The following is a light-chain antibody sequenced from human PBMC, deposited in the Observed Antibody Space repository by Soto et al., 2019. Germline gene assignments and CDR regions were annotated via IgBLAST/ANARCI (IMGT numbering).Light chain of an antibody. J-gene: IGKJ3*01. CDR3: QQSYSTPFT. Sequence: DIQMTQSPSSLSTSVGDRVTITCRASQSISTYLNWYQWKPGKAPKLLIFAASTLRSGVPSRFTGSGSGTDFTLTISSLQPEDFASYYCQQSYSTPFTVGPGTKVDSK. V-gene: IGKV1-39*01. CDR2: AAS. CDR1: QSISTY.